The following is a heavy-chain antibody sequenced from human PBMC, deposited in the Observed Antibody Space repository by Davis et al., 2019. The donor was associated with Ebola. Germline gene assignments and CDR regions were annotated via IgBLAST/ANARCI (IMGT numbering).Heavy chain of an antibody. Sequence: GESLKISCAASEFTFSSYGMHWVRQAPGKGLEWVAVISYDGSNKYYADSVKGRFTISKDNSKNTLFLQMNTLRAEDTAVYYCAKCRPPNTSSRHQEGPGDYWGQGTLVIVSS. CDR1: EFTFSSYG. V-gene: IGHV3-30*18. D-gene: IGHD2-2*01. J-gene: IGHJ4*02. CDR3: AKCRPPNTSSRHQEGPGDY. CDR2: ISYDGSNK.